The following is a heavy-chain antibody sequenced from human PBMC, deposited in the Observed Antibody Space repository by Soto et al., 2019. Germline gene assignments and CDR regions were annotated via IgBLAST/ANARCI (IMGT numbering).Heavy chain of an antibody. J-gene: IGHJ3*02. CDR3: ARDGGDVVVVDDALDI. CDR2: ISYEGSNK. D-gene: IGHD2-15*01. Sequence: QVQLVESGGGVVQPGRSLRLSCAASGFTFSYYAMHWVRQAPGKGLEWVAVISYEGSNKYHADSVKGRFTISRDNSKNTLYVKMNSVRAEGTAFYYGARDGGDVVVVDDALDIWGQGTMVTVSS. CDR1: GFTFSYYA. V-gene: IGHV3-30-3*01.